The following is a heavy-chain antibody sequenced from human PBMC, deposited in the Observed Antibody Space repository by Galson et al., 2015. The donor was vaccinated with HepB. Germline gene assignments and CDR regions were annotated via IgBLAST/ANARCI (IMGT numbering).Heavy chain of an antibody. Sequence: TLSLTCAVSGDTINSGGYSWNWIRQPPGKGLEWIGYIYRTGSTSYNSSLKSRLTISVDRSNNQFSLRLNSATAADTAVYYCARGVIRNSGYDPLVFDFWGQGAVVTVSS. CDR2: IYRTGST. CDR1: GDTINSGGYS. J-gene: IGHJ4*02. V-gene: IGHV4-30-2*01. D-gene: IGHD5-12*01. CDR3: ARGVIRNSGYDPLVFDF.